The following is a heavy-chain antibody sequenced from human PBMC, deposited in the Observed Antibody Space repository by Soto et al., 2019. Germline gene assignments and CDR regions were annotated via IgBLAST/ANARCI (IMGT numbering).Heavy chain of an antibody. CDR3: AKEIVTYYSDSGSYYDS. CDR2: ISGNGGTT. CDR1: GFTFSSYA. J-gene: IGHJ4*02. D-gene: IGHD3-10*01. Sequence: EVQLLESGGGLVQPGESLRLSCAASGFTFSSYAMTWVRQAPGKGLECASGISGNGGTTYYADSVKGRFTIARDNSENTLYLQMNSLRAEDTAIYYCAKEIVTYYSDSGSYYDSWGQGALVPVSS. V-gene: IGHV3-23*01.